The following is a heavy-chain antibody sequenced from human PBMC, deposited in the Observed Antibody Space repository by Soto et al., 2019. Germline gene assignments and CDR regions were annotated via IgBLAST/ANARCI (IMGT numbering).Heavy chain of an antibody. V-gene: IGHV4-34*01. Sequence: SETLSLTCAVYVGSFSGYYWSWIRQPPGKGLEWIGEINHSGSTNYNPSLKSRVTISVDTSKNQFSLKLSSVTAADTAVYYCARWGSSGIDYWGQGTLVTVSS. CDR2: INHSGST. CDR1: VGSFSGYY. CDR3: ARWGSSGIDY. J-gene: IGHJ4*02. D-gene: IGHD6-6*01.